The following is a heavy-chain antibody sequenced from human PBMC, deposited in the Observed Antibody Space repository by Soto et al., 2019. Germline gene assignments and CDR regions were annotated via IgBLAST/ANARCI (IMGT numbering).Heavy chain of an antibody. CDR2: ISGSGGST. J-gene: IGHJ4*02. D-gene: IGHD3-22*01. CDR3: AKEIGYYVSSGYYFLVF. V-gene: IGHV3-23*01. Sequence: LRLSCAASGFTFSSYAMSWVRQAPGKGLEWVSAISGSGGSTYYADSVKGRFTISRDNSKNTLYLQMNSLRAEDTAVYYCAKEIGYYVSSGYYFLVFWGQGTLVTVSS. CDR1: GFTFSSYA.